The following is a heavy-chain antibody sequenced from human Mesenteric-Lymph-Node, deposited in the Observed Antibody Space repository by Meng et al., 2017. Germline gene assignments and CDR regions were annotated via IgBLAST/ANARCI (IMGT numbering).Heavy chain of an antibody. Sequence: GESLKISCAASGFTFSNHGMSWVRQAPGKGLEWVSSISGSGGMTFYTDSVKGRFTVSRDNSKNTLFLQMNSLRAEDTAVYYCAKIGVTGNWYFDIWGRGTLVTVSS. V-gene: IGHV3-23*01. CDR2: ISGSGGMT. CDR1: GFTFSNHG. D-gene: IGHD3-22*01. J-gene: IGHJ2*01. CDR3: AKIGVTGNWYFDI.